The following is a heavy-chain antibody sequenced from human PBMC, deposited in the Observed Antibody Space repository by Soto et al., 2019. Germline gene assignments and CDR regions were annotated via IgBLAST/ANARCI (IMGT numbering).Heavy chain of an antibody. CDR1: GFTFSSYS. D-gene: IGHD6-19*01. CDR2: ISSSSSTI. CDR3: ARECGWLNWFDP. V-gene: IGHV3-48*02. Sequence: EVQLVESGGGLVQPGGSLRLSCAASGFTFSSYSMNWVRQALGKWLEWVSYISSSSSTIYYADSVKGRFTISRDNAKNSLYLQMNSLRDEDTAVYYCARECGWLNWFDPWGQGTLVTVSS. J-gene: IGHJ5*02.